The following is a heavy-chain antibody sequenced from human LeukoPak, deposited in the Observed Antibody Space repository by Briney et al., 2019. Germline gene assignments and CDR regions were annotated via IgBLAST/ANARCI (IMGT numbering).Heavy chain of an antibody. CDR3: ARERGPKPPDY. D-gene: IGHD3-10*01. CDR2: IKQDGSEK. J-gene: IGHJ4*02. V-gene: IGHV3-7*03. Sequence: GGPLRLSCAASGFTFSSYWMSWVRQAPGKGLEWVANIKQDGSEKYYVDSVKGRFTISRDNAKNSLYLQMNSLRAEDTAVYYCARERGPKPPDYWGQGTLVTVSS. CDR1: GFTFSSYW.